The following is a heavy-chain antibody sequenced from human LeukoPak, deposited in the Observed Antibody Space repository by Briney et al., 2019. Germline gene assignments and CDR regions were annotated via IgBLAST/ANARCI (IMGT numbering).Heavy chain of an antibody. Sequence: SETLSLTCTVSGGSISSHYWSWIRQPPGKGLEWIGYIYYSGSTNYNPSLKSRVTISVDTSKNQFSLKLSSVTAADTAVYYCARHRPYYYDSSGYYSPYYYYGMDVWGQGTTVTVSS. CDR2: IYYSGST. CDR1: GGSISSHY. J-gene: IGHJ6*02. V-gene: IGHV4-59*08. CDR3: ARHRPYYYDSSGYYSPYYYYGMDV. D-gene: IGHD3-22*01.